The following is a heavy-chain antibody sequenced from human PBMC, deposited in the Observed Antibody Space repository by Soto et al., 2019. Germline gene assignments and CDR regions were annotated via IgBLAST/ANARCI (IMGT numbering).Heavy chain of an antibody. CDR3: ARAPKYYDFWSGYPYNWFSP. D-gene: IGHD3-3*01. J-gene: IGHJ5*02. CDR1: GFTFSDYY. CDR2: ISSSGSTI. Sequence: QVQLVESGGGLVKPGGSLRLSCAASGFTFSDYYMSWIRQAPGKGLEGVSYISSSGSTIYYADYVKGRFTISRDNAKNSLYLQMNSLRAEDTAVYYCARAPKYYDFWSGYPYNWFSPWGQGTLVTVSS. V-gene: IGHV3-11*01.